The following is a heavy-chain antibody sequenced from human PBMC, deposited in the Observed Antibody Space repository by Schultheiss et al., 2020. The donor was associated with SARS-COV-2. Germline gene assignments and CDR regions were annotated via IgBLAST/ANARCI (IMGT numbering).Heavy chain of an antibody. J-gene: IGHJ6*02. CDR2: ISWNSGSI. CDR1: GFTFDDYA. Sequence: GGSLRLSCAASGFTFDDYAMHWVRQAPGKGLEWVSGISWNSGSIGYADSVKGRFTISRDNAKNSLYLQMNSLRAEDTAVYYCAKGGGYPYYYGMDVWGQGTTVTVSS. CDR3: AKGGGYPYYYGMDV. V-gene: IGHV3-9*01. D-gene: IGHD3-16*01.